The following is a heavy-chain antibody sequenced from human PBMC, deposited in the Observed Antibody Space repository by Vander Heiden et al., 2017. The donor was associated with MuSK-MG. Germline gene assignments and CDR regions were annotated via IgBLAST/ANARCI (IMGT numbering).Heavy chain of an antibody. V-gene: IGHV1-69*01. CDR3: ARDRSYGDYEGTTFDY. CDR2: IIPIFCTA. CDR1: GGTFSSYA. J-gene: IGHJ4*02. Sequence: QVQLVQSGAEVKKPGSSVKVSCKASGGTFSSYAISWVRQAPGQGLEWMGGIIPIFCTANYAQKFQGRVTITADESTSTAYMELSSLRSEDTAVYYCARDRSYGDYEGTTFDYWGQGTLVTVSS. D-gene: IGHD4-17*01.